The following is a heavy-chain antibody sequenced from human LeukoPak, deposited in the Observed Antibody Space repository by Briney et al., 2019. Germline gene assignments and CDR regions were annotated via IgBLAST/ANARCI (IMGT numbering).Heavy chain of an antibody. Sequence: SVPVSCRASGYTFTGYYMHWVRQAPGQGLEWMGWINPGSGETNYTQKFQGRFTRTMETCIGTAYMELSSLRSDDTAVYYCASPLVDFFDYWGQGTLVTVSS. CDR3: ASPLVDFFDY. V-gene: IGHV1-2*02. J-gene: IGHJ4*02. CDR1: GYTFTGYY. CDR2: INPGSGET.